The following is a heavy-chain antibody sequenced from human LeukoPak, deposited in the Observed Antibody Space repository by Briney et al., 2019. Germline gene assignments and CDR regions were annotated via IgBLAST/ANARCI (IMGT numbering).Heavy chain of an antibody. CDR2: INPNSGDT. CDR1: GYTFTGYY. D-gene: IGHD3-10*01. J-gene: IGHJ6*04. V-gene: IGHV1-2*02. Sequence: ASVKVSCKASGYTFTGYYMHWVRQAPGQGLEWMGWINPNSGDTNYAQKFQGRVTMTRDTSISTAYMELSRLRSDDTAVYYCATYYYGSGTLVDVWGKGTTVTISS. CDR3: ATYYYGSGTLVDV.